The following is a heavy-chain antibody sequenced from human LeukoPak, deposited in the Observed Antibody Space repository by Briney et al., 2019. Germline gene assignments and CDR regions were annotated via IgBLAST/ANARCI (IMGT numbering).Heavy chain of an antibody. J-gene: IGHJ4*02. D-gene: IGHD1-26*01. CDR2: IYYSGST. CDR3: ATPGVYGRFRDY. Sequence: PSETLSLTCTVSGGSISSGGYYWSWIRQHPGKGLEWIGYIYYSGSTYYNPSLKSRVTISVDTSKNQFSLKLSSVTAADTAVYYCATPGVYGRFRDYWGQGTLVTVSS. V-gene: IGHV4-31*03. CDR1: GGSISSGGYY.